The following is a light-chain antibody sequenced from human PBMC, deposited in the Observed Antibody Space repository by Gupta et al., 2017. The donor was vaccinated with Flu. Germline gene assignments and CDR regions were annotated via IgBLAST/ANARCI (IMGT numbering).Light chain of an antibody. CDR3: MQGTGGPYA. Sequence: VTLGQPDAISCRSSQSLVHSDGNTYWHWFQQRLVKSTRRLRYKVYNRDSGVPDRFSGRGSGTDSRLKISRVEADDVGVYYCMQGTGGPYAFGQGTKLEI. V-gene: IGKV2-30*02. J-gene: IGKJ2*01. CDR1: QSLVHSDGNTY. CDR2: KVY.